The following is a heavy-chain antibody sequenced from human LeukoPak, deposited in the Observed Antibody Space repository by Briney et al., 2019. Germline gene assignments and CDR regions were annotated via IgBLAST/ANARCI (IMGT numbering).Heavy chain of an antibody. V-gene: IGHV4-59*12. Sequence: SETLSLTCTVSGDSMRGYYWSWIRQPPGKGLGWIGDIHYTGTTDYNPSLKSRVTISVDTSKNHFSLKLSSVTAADTAVYYCARGVRGVWYYFDYWGQGTLVTVSS. D-gene: IGHD3-10*02. CDR3: ARGVRGVWYYFDY. CDR2: IHYTGTT. J-gene: IGHJ4*02. CDR1: GDSMRGYY.